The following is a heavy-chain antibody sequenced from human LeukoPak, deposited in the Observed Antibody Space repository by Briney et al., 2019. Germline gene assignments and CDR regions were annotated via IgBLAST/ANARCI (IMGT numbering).Heavy chain of an antibody. Sequence: PSETLSLTCTVSGGSISSYYWSWIRQPPGKGLEWIGYIYYSGSTNYNPSLKSRVTISVDTSKNQFSLKLTSVTAADTAVYYCASHYYDSRGYLYCFDYWGQGTLVTVSS. J-gene: IGHJ4*02. D-gene: IGHD3-22*01. V-gene: IGHV4-59*08. CDR3: ASHYYDSRGYLYCFDY. CDR2: IYYSGST. CDR1: GGSISSYY.